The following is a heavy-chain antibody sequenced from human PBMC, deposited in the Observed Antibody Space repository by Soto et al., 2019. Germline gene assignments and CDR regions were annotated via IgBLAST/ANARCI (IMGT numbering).Heavy chain of an antibody. J-gene: IGHJ4*02. Sequence: ASVKVSCKASGNTHTIYFIHWLRQARGQGLEWMGWINSVSGGTNYAHKFQGRVTMTRDTSTTTAFMELSGLRSDDTAVYFCARGGSYYAHWGQGTLVAVSS. D-gene: IGHD3-10*01. V-gene: IGHV1-2*02. CDR1: GNTHTIYF. CDR2: INSVSGGT. CDR3: ARGGSYYAH.